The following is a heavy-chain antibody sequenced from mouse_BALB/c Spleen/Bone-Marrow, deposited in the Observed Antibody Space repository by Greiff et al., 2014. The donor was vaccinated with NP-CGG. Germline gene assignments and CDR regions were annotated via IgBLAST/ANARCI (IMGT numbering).Heavy chain of an antibody. Sequence: LVEYGAEVMKSGASVKISCRATGYRFSSFWIEWIKQRPGHGLEWIGKILPGSGSTNYNEKFKGKATLSADTSSNTAYMQLSSLTPEDSAVYFCAREGAFYGNPFDFWGQGTTLTVSS. CDR3: AREGAFYGNPFDF. CDR2: ILPGSGST. CDR1: GYRFSSFW. V-gene: IGHV1-9*01. J-gene: IGHJ2*01. D-gene: IGHD2-10*01.